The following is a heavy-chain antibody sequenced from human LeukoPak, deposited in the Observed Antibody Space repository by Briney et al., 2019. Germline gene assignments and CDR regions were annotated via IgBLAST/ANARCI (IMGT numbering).Heavy chain of an antibody. CDR3: VRDEALWRLDY. CDR1: GFTFTNHW. Sequence: PGGSLTRSCAASGFTFTNHWMHWVRHAPGKGRVWVSRINERGRDTMYADSVKGRFSVSRDNAKNKVNIQIYIVRAEDTGVYYCVRDEALWRLDYWGQGTLVTVSS. CDR2: INERGRDT. V-gene: IGHV3-74*03. D-gene: IGHD2-21*01. J-gene: IGHJ4*02.